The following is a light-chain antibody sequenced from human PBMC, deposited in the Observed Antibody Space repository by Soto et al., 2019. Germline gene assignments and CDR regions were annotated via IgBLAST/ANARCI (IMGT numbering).Light chain of an antibody. CDR3: QQYNNWPPT. CDR2: GAS. CDR1: QSLNSN. J-gene: IGKJ1*01. Sequence: EIVMTQSPATLSVSPGERATLSCRASQSLNSNLAWYQQKTGQTPRLFIYGASTRATGIPARFSGTGSGTEFTLTISSLQSEDFAVYYCQQYNNWPPTFGQGTKVEIK. V-gene: IGKV3-15*01.